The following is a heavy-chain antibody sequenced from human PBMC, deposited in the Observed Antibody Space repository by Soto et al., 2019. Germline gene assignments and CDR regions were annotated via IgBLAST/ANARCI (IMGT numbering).Heavy chain of an antibody. CDR1: GFTFSSYG. Sequence: QVQLVESGGGVVQPGRSLRLSCAASGFTFSSYGMHWVRQAPGKGLEWVAVIWYDGSNKYYADSVKGRFTISRDNSKKPLNLQMTSLRAEDTPVYYCARALMIRFGGFNYWGRGTLSPSPQ. CDR3: ARALMIRFGGFNY. J-gene: IGHJ4*02. D-gene: IGHD3-16*01. V-gene: IGHV3-33*01. CDR2: IWYDGSNK.